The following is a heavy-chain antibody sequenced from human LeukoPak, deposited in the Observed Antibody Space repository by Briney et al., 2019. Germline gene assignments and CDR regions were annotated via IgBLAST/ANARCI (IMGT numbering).Heavy chain of an antibody. Sequence: GGSLRLSCAASGFTFSNYAMSWIRQAPGEGLEWLSAISGYGDSTYYADSVKGRFTISRDSSKNTVYLQMNSLRAEDTAVYYCAKDFGYWGQGTLVTVSS. CDR3: AKDFGY. D-gene: IGHD3-16*01. V-gene: IGHV3-23*01. CDR2: ISGYGDST. CDR1: GFTFSNYA. J-gene: IGHJ4*02.